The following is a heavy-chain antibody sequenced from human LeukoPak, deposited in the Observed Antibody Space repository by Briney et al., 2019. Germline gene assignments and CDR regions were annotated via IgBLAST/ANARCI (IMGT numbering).Heavy chain of an antibody. CDR1: GFTFSDYY. J-gene: IGHJ5*02. D-gene: IGHD2-15*01. Sequence: GGSLRLSCAASGFTFSDYYMSWIRQAPGKGLEWVSYISSSGSTIYYADSVKGRFTISRDNAKNPLYLQMNSLRAEDTAVYYCAREAVVAATFWFDPWGQGTLVTVSS. V-gene: IGHV3-11*01. CDR2: ISSSGSTI. CDR3: AREAVVAATFWFDP.